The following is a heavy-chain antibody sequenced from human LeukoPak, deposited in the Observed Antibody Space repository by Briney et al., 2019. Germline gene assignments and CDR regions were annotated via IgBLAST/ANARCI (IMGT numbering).Heavy chain of an antibody. J-gene: IGHJ3*02. D-gene: IGHD2-15*01. CDR3: ARRAGYCSGGSCYHLYAFDI. V-gene: IGHV4-59*08. Sequence: KPSETLSLTCTVSGGSISSYYWSWIRQPPGKGLEWIGYIYYRGSTNYNPSLKSRVTISVDTSKNQFSLKLSSVTAADTAVYYCARRAGYCSGGSCYHLYAFDIWGQGTMVTVSS. CDR1: GGSISSYY. CDR2: IYYRGST.